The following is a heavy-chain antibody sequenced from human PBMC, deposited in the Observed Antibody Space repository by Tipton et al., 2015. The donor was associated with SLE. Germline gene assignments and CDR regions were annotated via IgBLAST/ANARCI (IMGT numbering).Heavy chain of an antibody. CDR2: VSRDGLTT. D-gene: IGHD5-24*01. Sequence: SLRLSCAASGFTFDDFAIHWVRQAPGKGLEWVSLVSRDGLTTYYADSVKGRFTISRDNSRNSLYLQMNSLRTEDTALYYCVKDLRWPPDYWGQGTLVTVSS. J-gene: IGHJ4*02. CDR1: GFTFDDFA. CDR3: VKDLRWPPDY. V-gene: IGHV3-43*02.